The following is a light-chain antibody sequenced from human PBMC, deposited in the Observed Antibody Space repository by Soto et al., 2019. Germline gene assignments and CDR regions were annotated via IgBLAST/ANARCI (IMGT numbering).Light chain of an antibody. Sequence: DIQMAQSPPTLSASVGDRVTITCRASRNIGSWLAWYQQKAGKAPNLIIYRASILETGVPSRFTGSASGTEFTLTISSLQPDDVTTYYCQQHSNYPITLCGGTKVDI. CDR3: QQHSNYPIT. J-gene: IGKJ4*01. V-gene: IGKV1-5*03. CDR2: RAS. CDR1: RNIGSW.